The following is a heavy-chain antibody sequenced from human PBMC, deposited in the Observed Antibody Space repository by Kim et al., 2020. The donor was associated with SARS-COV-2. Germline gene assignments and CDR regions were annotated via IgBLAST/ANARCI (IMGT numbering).Heavy chain of an antibody. CDR3: AKDRAVVVPAARYFDL. CDR2: ISGSGGST. J-gene: IGHJ2*01. V-gene: IGHV3-23*01. D-gene: IGHD2-2*01. CDR1: GFTFSSYA. Sequence: GGSLRLSCAASGFTFSSYAMSWVRQAPGKGLEWVSAISGSGGSTYYADSVKGRFTISRDNSKNTLYLQMNSLRAEDTAVYYCAKDRAVVVPAARYFDLWGRGTLVTVSS.